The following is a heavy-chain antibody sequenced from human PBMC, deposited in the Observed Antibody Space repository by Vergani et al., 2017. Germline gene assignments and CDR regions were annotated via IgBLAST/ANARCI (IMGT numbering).Heavy chain of an antibody. CDR1: GFTFGDYA. J-gene: IGHJ6*03. CDR2: IRSKAYGGTT. D-gene: IGHD3-9*01. V-gene: IGHV3-49*03. CDR3: TTRGDILTGYSPYYYYYYMDV. Sequence: EVQLLESGGGLVQPGRSLRLSCTASGFTFGDYAMSWFRQAPGKGLEWVGFIRSKAYGGTTEYAASVKGRFTISRDDSKSIAYLQMNSLKTEDTAVYYCTTRGDILTGYSPYYYYYYMDVWGKGTTVTVSS.